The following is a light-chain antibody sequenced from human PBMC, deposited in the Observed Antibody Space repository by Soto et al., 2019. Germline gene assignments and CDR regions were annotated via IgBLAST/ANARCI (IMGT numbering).Light chain of an antibody. J-gene: IGLJ1*01. V-gene: IGLV1-51*02. CDR1: SSNIGNNY. CDR3: GTWDSSLSAYV. CDR2: ENN. Sequence: QSVLTQPPSVSAAPGQKVTISCSGSSSNIGNNYVSWYQQLPGTAPKLLIYENNKRPSGIPDRFSGSKSGTSATLGITGLQTGDEVDYYCGTWDSSLSAYVFGTVTKVT.